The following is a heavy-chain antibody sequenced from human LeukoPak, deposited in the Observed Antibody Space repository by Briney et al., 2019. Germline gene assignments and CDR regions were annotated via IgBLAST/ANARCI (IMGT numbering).Heavy chain of an antibody. CDR2: IYYSGST. CDR1: GGSISSYY. J-gene: IGHJ4*02. CDR3: AREVRYCSSTSCYPFFDY. D-gene: IGHD2-2*01. V-gene: IGHV4-59*12. Sequence: SETLSLTCTVSGGSISSYYWSWIRQPPGKGLEWIGYIYYSGSTNYNPSLKSRVTISVDTSENQFSLKLSSVTAADTAVYYCAREVRYCSSTSCYPFFDYWGQGTLVTVSS.